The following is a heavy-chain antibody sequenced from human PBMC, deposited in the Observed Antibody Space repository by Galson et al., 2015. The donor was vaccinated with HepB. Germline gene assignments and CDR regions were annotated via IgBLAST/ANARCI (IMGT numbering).Heavy chain of an antibody. CDR2: IWSDGSNE. V-gene: IGHV3-33*03. D-gene: IGHD4/OR15-4a*01. CDR3: ATDAGAKPFDY. CDR1: GFTFSIFG. J-gene: IGHJ4*02. Sequence: SLRLSCAASGFTFSIFGMHWVRQAPGKGLEWVAVIWSDGSNEIYADSVKGRFTISRDNSKNTLYLQMNSLRAEDTAVYYCATDAGAKPFDYWGQGTLVTVSS.